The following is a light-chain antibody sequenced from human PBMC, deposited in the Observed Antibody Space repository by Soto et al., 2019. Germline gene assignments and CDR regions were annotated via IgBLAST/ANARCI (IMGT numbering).Light chain of an antibody. CDR3: QQRINWPPT. Sequence: EIVLTQSPATLSLSPGERATLSCRASQSVRNFFAWYQQKPGQAPRLLIYDASNRATGIPARFSGSGSGTDFTLTINSLEPEDFAVYYCQQRINWPPTFGQGTRLEIK. J-gene: IGKJ5*01. CDR2: DAS. CDR1: QSVRNF. V-gene: IGKV3-11*01.